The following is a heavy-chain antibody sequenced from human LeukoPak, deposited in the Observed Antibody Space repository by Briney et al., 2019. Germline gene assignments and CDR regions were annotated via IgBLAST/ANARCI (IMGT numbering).Heavy chain of an antibody. D-gene: IGHD6-13*01. V-gene: IGHV4-38-2*02. Sequence: SETLSLTCTVSGYSISSGFYWGLIRQPPGKGLEWIGSIYHSGSTYYNPSLKSRVTISVDTSRNQFSLKLTSVTAADTAVYYCARSRRSWSTFDYWGQGTLVTVSS. CDR1: GYSISSGFY. CDR3: ARSRRSWSTFDY. J-gene: IGHJ4*02. CDR2: IYHSGST.